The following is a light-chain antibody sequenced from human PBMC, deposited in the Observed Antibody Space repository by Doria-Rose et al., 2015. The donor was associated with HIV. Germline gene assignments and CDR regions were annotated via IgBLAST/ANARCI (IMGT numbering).Light chain of an antibody. CDR3: HQYGTSWT. CDR2: DGS. J-gene: IGKJ1*01. V-gene: IGKV3-20*01. Sequence: FTRSPGTLSLSPGERATLSCRASQSFSSTYLAWYQQKPGQAPSLLIYDGSTRATGIPDRFSASGSGTDFTLTINRLEPEDFALYYCHQYGTSWTFGQGTKVEI. CDR1: QSFSSTY.